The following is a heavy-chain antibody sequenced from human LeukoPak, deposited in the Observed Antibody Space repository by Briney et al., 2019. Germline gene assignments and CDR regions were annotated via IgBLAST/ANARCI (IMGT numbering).Heavy chain of an antibody. CDR1: GYSFTSYW. J-gene: IGHJ4*02. V-gene: IGHV5-51*01. CDR3: ARRPTWMGAYYFDY. CDR2: IYPGDSDT. Sequence: GESLKISCKGSGYSFTSYWIGWVRQMPGKGLEWMGIIYPGDSDTRYSPSLQGQVTISADKSISTAYLQWSSLKASDTATYYCARRPTWMGAYYFDYWGQGTLVTVSS. D-gene: IGHD1-26*01.